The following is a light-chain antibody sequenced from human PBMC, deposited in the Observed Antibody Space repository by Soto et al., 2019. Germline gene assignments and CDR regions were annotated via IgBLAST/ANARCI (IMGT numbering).Light chain of an antibody. CDR3: QQYNNWPYT. V-gene: IGKV3-15*01. CDR2: GAS. CDR1: QSVSSN. J-gene: IGKJ2*01. Sequence: EIVMTQSPATLSVSPGERATLSCRASQSVSSNFAWYQQKPGQAPRLVIYGASTRATGIPARFSGSGSGTEFTLTISSLQSGDFAVYYCQQYNNWPYTFGQGTKLEIK.